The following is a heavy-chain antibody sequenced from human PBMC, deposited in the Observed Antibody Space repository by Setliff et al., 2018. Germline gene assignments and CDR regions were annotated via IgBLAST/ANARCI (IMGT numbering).Heavy chain of an antibody. Sequence: GGSLRLSCAASGFTFVSYGMHWVRQAPGKGLEWVAFIRYDGSNQYYGDSVKGRFTISRDNFKNTLYLQMNSLRLEDTAVYYCARAHSSTLSVHDYWGQGTLVTVSS. CDR3: ARAHSSTLSVHDY. CDR2: IRYDGSNQ. V-gene: IGHV3-30*02. J-gene: IGHJ4*02. CDR1: GFTFVSYG. D-gene: IGHD2-2*01.